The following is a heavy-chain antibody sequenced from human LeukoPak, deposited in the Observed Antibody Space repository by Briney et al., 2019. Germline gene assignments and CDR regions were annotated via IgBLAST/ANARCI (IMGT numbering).Heavy chain of an antibody. J-gene: IGHJ4*02. D-gene: IGHD2-21*02. CDR1: GFTFISYG. V-gene: IGHV3-74*01. CDR3: ARELPREVTLDY. Sequence: GGSLRLSCAASGFTFISYGMQWVRQAPGKGLVWVSRINTDGSSTSYADSVKGRFTISRANAKNTLYLQMNSLRAEDTGVYYCARELPREVTLDYWGQGTLVTVSS. CDR2: INTDGSST.